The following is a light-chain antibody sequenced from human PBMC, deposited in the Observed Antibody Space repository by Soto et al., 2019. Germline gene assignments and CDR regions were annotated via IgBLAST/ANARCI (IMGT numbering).Light chain of an antibody. J-gene: IGLJ1*01. CDR1: RSNIGAGYD. V-gene: IGLV1-40*01. CDR2: GNS. CDR3: QSYDGTLSGSYV. Sequence: QSVLTQPPSVSGAPGQRVTISCTGSRSNIGAGYDVHWYQQLPGTAPKLLIHGNSNRPSGVPDRFSGSKSGTSASLAITGLQAEDEADYYCQSYDGTLSGSYVFGIGTKVTVL.